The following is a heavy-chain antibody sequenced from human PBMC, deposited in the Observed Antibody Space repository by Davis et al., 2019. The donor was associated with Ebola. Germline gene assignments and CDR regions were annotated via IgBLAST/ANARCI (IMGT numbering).Heavy chain of an antibody. CDR1: GDSVSSNSGA. J-gene: IGHJ5*02. CDR2: TYYRSKWYN. V-gene: IGHV6-1*01. Sequence: HSQTLSLTCAISGDSVSSNSGAWNWIRQSPSRGLEWLGRTYYRSKWYNDYALSVKSRITINPDTSKNQFSLLLTSMTPEDTAVYYCVGGGSSDWSGFDPWGQGTLVTVSS. D-gene: IGHD3-9*01. CDR3: VGGGSSDWSGFDP.